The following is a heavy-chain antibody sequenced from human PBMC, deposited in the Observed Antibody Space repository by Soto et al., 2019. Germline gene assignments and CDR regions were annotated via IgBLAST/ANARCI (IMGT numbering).Heavy chain of an antibody. CDR1: GLNFGSYT. D-gene: IGHD3-9*01. CDR3: ARGFSNYEMLTGYPS. CDR2: ISSSSSYI. J-gene: IGHJ4*02. Sequence: GGSLRLSCAASGLNFGSYTMNWVRQAPGKGLEWVSSISSSSSYIYYADSVKGRFNISRDNAKNSLYLQMNSLRADDTAVYYCARGFSNYEMLTGYPSWGQGTLVTVSS. V-gene: IGHV3-21*01.